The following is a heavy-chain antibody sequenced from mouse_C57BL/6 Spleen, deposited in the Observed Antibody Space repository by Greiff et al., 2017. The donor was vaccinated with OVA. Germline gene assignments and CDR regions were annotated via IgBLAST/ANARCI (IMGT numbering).Heavy chain of an antibody. CDR2: IYPGDGDT. CDR1: GYAFSSSW. CDR3: ARYRSHDWYFDV. J-gene: IGHJ1*03. V-gene: IGHV1-82*01. Sequence: QVQLKESGPELVKPGASVKISCKASGYAFSSSWMNWVKQRPGKGLEWIGRIYPGDGDTNYNGKFKGKATLTADKSSSTAYMQLSSLTSEDSAVYFCARYRSHDWYFDVWGTGTTVTVSS.